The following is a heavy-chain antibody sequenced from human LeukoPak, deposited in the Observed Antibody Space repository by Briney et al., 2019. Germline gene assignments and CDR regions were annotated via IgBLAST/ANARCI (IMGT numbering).Heavy chain of an antibody. Sequence: GGSLRLSCAASGFTFSNYWMHWVRQAPGKGLVWVSRINSDGSSTSYADSVKGRFTISRDNAKNTLYLQMDSLRAEDTAVYYCAREGEYCSSTSCYKVVYNWFDPWGQGTLVTVSS. CDR1: GFTFSNYW. CDR2: INSDGSST. D-gene: IGHD2-2*02. CDR3: AREGEYCSSTSCYKVVYNWFDP. V-gene: IGHV3-74*01. J-gene: IGHJ5*02.